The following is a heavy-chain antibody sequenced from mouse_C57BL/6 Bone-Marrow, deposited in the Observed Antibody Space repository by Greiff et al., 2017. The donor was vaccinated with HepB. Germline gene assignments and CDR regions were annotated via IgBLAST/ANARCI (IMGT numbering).Heavy chain of an antibody. CDR1: GYTFTSYG. CDR2: IYPRSGNT. Sequence: QVQLQQSGAELARPGASVKLSCKASGYTFTSYGISWVKQRTGQGLEWIGEIYPRSGNTYYNEKFKGKATLTADKSSSTAYMELRSLTSEDSAVYFCALYCGSRKGWFADWGQGTLVTVSA. J-gene: IGHJ3*01. D-gene: IGHD1-1*01. V-gene: IGHV1-81*01. CDR3: ALYCGSRKGWFAD.